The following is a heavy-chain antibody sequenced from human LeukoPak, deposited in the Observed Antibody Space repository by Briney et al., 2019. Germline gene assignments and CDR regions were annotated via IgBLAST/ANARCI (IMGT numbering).Heavy chain of an antibody. D-gene: IGHD6-19*01. CDR2: IYHSGST. V-gene: IGHV4-30-2*01. CDR1: GGSISSGGYY. CDR3: ARDIAAGTPFDY. Sequence: SETLSLTCTVSGGSISSGGYYWSWIRQPPGKGLEWIGYIYHSGSTYYNPSLKSRVTISVDRSKNQFSLKLSSVTAADTAVYYCARDIAAGTPFDYWGQGTLVTVSS. J-gene: IGHJ4*02.